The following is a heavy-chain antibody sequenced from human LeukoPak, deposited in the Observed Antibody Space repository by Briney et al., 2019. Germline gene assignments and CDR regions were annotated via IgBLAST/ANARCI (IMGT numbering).Heavy chain of an antibody. D-gene: IGHD2/OR15-2a*01. V-gene: IGHV1-2*02. J-gene: IGHJ3*01. CDR1: GYTYTCYY. CDR2: IRPNSGDA. CDR3: ASSSYPFDAFDV. Sequence: ASVKVSCQASGYTYTCYYMHWVRQAPGQGLEWMGWIRPNSGDANYAQKFQGRVTMTRDTSINTAYMELSRLTSDDTAVYFCASSSYPFDAFDVWGQGTMVTVSS.